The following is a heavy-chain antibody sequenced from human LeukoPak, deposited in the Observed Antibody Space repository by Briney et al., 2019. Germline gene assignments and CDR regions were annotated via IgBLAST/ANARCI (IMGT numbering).Heavy chain of an antibody. CDR1: GFTFSSYG. D-gene: IGHD6-13*01. V-gene: IGHV3-30*18. CDR2: ISYDGSNK. Sequence: PGGSLRLSCAASGFTFSSYGMHWVRQAPGKGLEWVAVISYDGSNKYYADSVKGRFTISRDNSKNTLYLQMNSLRAEDTAVYYCAKGPRSDIAAAGTVGRWGQGTLVTVSS. J-gene: IGHJ4*02. CDR3: AKGPRSDIAAAGTVGR.